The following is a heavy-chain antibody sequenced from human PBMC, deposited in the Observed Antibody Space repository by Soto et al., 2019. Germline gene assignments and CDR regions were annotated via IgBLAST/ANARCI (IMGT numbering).Heavy chain of an antibody. CDR3: ARENRRDGYNHIDY. CDR1: GGSISSGGYY. J-gene: IGHJ4*02. D-gene: IGHD5-12*01. V-gene: IGHV4-31*03. CDR2: IYYSGST. Sequence: ASETLSLTCTVSGGSISSGGYYWSWIRQHPGKGLEWIGYIYYSGSTYYNPSLKSRVTISVDTSKNQFSLKLSSVTAADTAVYYCARENRRDGYNHIDYWGQGTLVTVSS.